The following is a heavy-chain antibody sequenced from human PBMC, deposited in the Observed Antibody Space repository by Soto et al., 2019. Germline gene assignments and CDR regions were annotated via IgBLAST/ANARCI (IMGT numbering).Heavy chain of an antibody. D-gene: IGHD6-19*01. CDR3: AKDTKRQWLISTMSN. CDR1: GFMFGDYA. Sequence: EVQLVESGGGLIQPGRSLRLSCAASGFMFGDYAMHWVRQVPGKGLEWVSGISWNSANMAYAGSVEGRFTISRDNARSSLYLQMNSLTPEDTALYYCAKDTKRQWLISTMSNWGQGTLVTVSS. CDR2: ISWNSANM. J-gene: IGHJ4*02. V-gene: IGHV3-9*01.